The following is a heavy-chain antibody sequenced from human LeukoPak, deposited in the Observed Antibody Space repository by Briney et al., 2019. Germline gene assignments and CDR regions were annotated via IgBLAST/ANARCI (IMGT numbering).Heavy chain of an antibody. V-gene: IGHV3-48*02. CDR1: GFTFSSYS. CDR2: ITRRSAAM. J-gene: IGHJ4*02. Sequence: QAGGSLRLSCAASGFTFSSYSMNWVRQAPGKGLEWVSYITRRSAAMYYADSVKGRFTISRDNVKNSLFLQMNSLRDGDTGVYYCVRDGSGGSTAFDYWGQGTLVTVSS. D-gene: IGHD1-26*01. CDR3: VRDGSGGSTAFDY.